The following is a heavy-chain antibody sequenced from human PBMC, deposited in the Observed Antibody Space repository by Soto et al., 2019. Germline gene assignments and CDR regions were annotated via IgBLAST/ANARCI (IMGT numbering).Heavy chain of an antibody. CDR3: VRDQLILPADDFYYGVDV. CDR2: IKQDGGEK. J-gene: IGHJ6*02. Sequence: EVQLVESGGGSVQPGESLRLSCVASGFTFSMSWLSWVRQGPGKGLEWVARIKQDGGEKYYVDSVKGRFTVSRDNAKNSLYLQLHSLSADDADIYDCVRDQLILPADDFYYGVDVWGQGTTVTVSS. V-gene: IGHV3-7*03. CDR1: GFTFSMSW.